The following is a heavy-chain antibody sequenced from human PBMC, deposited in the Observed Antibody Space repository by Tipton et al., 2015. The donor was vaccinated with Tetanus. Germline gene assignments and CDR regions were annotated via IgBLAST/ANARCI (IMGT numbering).Heavy chain of an antibody. D-gene: IGHD3-3*01. CDR2: ISGSGTT. J-gene: IGHJ4*02. V-gene: IGHV4-61*08. CDR3: ARANYDSFKKGPFDS. Sequence: TLSLTCTVSGGTLRGGDYHWSWIRAPPGKGLERHAYISGSGTTNSNYYLKSRITLTRDTSRNQFSLTLTSVTAADTAVYYWARANYDSFKKGPFDSWGQGSLVIVSS. CDR1: GGTLRGGDYH.